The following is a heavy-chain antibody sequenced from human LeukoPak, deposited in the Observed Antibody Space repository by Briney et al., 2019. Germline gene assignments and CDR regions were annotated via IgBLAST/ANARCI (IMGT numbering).Heavy chain of an antibody. CDR2: INPSGGRT. CDR1: GYTFTSYY. D-gene: IGHD6-13*01. Sequence: ASVKVSCKASGYTFTSYYMHRVRQAPGQGLEWMGMINPSGGRTTYAQKFQGRITMTTDTSISTAYMELSSLRSEDTAVYYCVREQLDPWGQGTLVTVSS. CDR3: VREQLDP. J-gene: IGHJ5*02. V-gene: IGHV1-46*01.